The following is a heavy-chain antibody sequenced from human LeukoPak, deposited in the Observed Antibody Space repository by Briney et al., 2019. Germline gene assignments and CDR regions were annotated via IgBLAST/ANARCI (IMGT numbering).Heavy chain of an antibody. CDR1: GSSFTSFW. V-gene: IGHV5-51*01. CDR3: ARRESGYNPYYFDY. CDR2: IYPGDSDT. D-gene: IGHD5-12*01. J-gene: IGHJ4*02. Sequence: GESLKISCKGSGSSFTSFWIGWVRQMPGTGLEWMGIIYPGDSDTRYSPSFQGQVTISAAKSISTAYLQWSRLKASETAMYYCARRESGYNPYYFDYWGQGTLVTVSS.